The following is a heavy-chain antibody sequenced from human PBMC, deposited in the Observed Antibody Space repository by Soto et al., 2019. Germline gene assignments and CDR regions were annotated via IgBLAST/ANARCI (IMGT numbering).Heavy chain of an antibody. J-gene: IGHJ4*02. CDR1: GFTFSSYA. CDR3: ARDEDGYKPFDY. D-gene: IGHD5-12*01. CDR2: ISVSGGST. Sequence: GGSLRLSCAASGFTFSSYAMSWVRQAPGKGLEWVSAISVSGGSTYYADSVNGRFTISRDNSKNTLYLQMNSLRAEDTAVYYCARDEDGYKPFDYWGQGTLVTVSS. V-gene: IGHV3-23*01.